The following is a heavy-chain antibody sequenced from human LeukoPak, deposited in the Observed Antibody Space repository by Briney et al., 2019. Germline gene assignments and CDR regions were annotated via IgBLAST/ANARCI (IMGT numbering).Heavy chain of an antibody. CDR1: GGSISIYY. J-gene: IGHJ5*01. CDR3: ARLSTGGTPFNWFDS. V-gene: IGHV4-59*08. D-gene: IGHD6-13*01. CDR2: TYYSGNT. Sequence: PSETLSLTCTVSGGSISIYYWTWIRQPQGKGLEWIGYTYYSGNTNYNPSLKSRVTMSVHTSKNQFSLKLNSVTAADTAVYYCARLSTGGTPFNWFDSWGQGALVTVSS.